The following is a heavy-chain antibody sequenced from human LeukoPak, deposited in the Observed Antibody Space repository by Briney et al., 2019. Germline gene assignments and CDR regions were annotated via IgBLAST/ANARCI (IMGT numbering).Heavy chain of an antibody. CDR3: ARVPAGVSSWSDY. Sequence: PGGSLRLSCAASGFTFSSYEMNWVRQAPGKGLEWASYISSSGSTMYYPDSVKGRFTISRDNAKNSLYLQMNSLRAEDTAVYYCARVPAGVSSWSDYWGQGTLVTVSS. J-gene: IGHJ4*02. V-gene: IGHV3-48*03. D-gene: IGHD6-13*01. CDR2: ISSSGSTM. CDR1: GFTFSSYE.